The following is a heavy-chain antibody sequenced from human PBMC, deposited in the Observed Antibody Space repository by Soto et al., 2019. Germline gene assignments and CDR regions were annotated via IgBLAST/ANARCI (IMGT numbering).Heavy chain of an antibody. CDR1: GGSISSSSYY. CDR3: ASLRTTVVTNFDY. Sequence: QLQLQESGPGLVKPSETLSLTCTVSGGSISSSSYYWGWIRQPPGKGLEWIGSIYYSGSTYYNPSLKSRVTLSVDTSKNQFSLKLSSVTAADTAVYYCASLRTTVVTNFDYWGQGTLVTVSS. D-gene: IGHD4-17*01. J-gene: IGHJ4*02. V-gene: IGHV4-39*01. CDR2: IYYSGST.